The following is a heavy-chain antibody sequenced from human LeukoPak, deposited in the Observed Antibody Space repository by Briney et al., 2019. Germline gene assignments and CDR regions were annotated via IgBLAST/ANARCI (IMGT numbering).Heavy chain of an antibody. CDR3: ARERANLRFFDYYYYFGMDV. CDR1: VYTFTAYY. Sequence: ASGKVSYKASVYTFTAYYMLWVRQAPGHRLEWRGWNNPISGGANSPQTLPHRSTITRDPYISTAYMELSRLRSDDTAVYSCARERANLRFFDYYYYFGMDVWEEGTT. V-gene: IGHV1-2*02. CDR2: NNPISGGA. J-gene: IGHJ6*01. D-gene: IGHD3-3*01.